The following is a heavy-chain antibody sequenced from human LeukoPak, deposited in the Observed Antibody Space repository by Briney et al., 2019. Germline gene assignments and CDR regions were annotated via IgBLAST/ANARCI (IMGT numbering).Heavy chain of an antibody. D-gene: IGHD3-22*01. CDR2: IFNGGST. CDR3: ARVGFWILYYDSSGYYFDY. CDR1: GASISSSSHY. Sequence: SETLSLTCTVSGASISSSSHYWSWIRQPPGKGLEWIGSIFNGGSTYYKPSLKSRVTISLDTSKNQISLKLSSVTAADTAVYYCARVGFWILYYDSSGYYFDYWGQGTLVTVSS. V-gene: IGHV4-39*07. J-gene: IGHJ4*02.